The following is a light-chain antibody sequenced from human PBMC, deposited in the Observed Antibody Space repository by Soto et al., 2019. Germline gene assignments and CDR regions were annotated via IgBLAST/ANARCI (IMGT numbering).Light chain of an antibody. Sequence: EIVLTQSPGTLSLSPGERATLSCRASQSVSSNYITWYQQKPGQAPRRLIFGASSRATGIPDRFSGSGSGTDFTLTISRLEPEDFAVYYCQQYGSSPSTSGQGTKVDIK. CDR2: GAS. CDR3: QQYGSSPST. J-gene: IGKJ1*01. V-gene: IGKV3-20*01. CDR1: QSVSSNY.